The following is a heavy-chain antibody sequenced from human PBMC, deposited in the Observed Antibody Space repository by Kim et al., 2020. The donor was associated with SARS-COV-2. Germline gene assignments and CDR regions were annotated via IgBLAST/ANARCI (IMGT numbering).Heavy chain of an antibody. CDR2: INHSGST. CDR1: GGSFSGYY. Sequence: SETLSLTCAVYGGSFSGYYWSWIRQPPGKGLEWIGEINHSGSTNYNSSLKSRVTISVDTSKNQFSLKLSSVTAADTAVYHCARGLRTRHCTNDICSPYFDYWGQGTLVTVSS. CDR3: ARGLRTRHCTNDICSPYFDY. D-gene: IGHD2-8*01. J-gene: IGHJ4*02. V-gene: IGHV4-34*01.